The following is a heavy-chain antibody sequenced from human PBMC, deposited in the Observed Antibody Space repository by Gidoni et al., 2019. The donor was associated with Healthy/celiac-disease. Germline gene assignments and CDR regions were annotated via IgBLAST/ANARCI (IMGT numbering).Heavy chain of an antibody. Sequence: QVQLQQWGAGLLKPSETLSLTCAVYGGSFSGYSWRWIRQPPGKGLEWIGEINHSGSTNYNPSLKSRVTISVDTAKNQFSLKLSSVTAADTAVYYCARGQAPIVVVPAAELHWFDPWGQGTLVTVSS. CDR2: INHSGST. V-gene: IGHV4-34*01. D-gene: IGHD2-2*01. J-gene: IGHJ5*02. CDR1: GGSFSGYS. CDR3: ARGQAPIVVVPAAELHWFDP.